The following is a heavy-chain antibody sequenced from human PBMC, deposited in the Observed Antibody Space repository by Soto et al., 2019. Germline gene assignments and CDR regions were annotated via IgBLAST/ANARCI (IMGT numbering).Heavy chain of an antibody. CDR2: IYHSGST. V-gene: IGHV4-4*02. Sequence: QVQLQESGPGLVKPSGTLSLTCAVSGGSISSSNWWSWVRQPPGKGLEWIGEIYHSGSTNYNPSLKSRVTXSXDXSKXQFSLKLSSVTAADTAVYYCAKTRGITGTLYYFDYWGQGTLVTVSS. CDR1: GGSISSSNW. CDR3: AKTRGITGTLYYFDY. D-gene: IGHD1-20*01. J-gene: IGHJ4*02.